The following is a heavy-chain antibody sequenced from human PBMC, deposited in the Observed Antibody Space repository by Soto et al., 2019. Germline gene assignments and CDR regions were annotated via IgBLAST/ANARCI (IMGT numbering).Heavy chain of an antibody. Sequence: GASVKVSCSASGFTFSSYAMHWVRQAPGKGLEYVSAISSNGGSTYYADSVKGRFTISRDNSKNTLYLQMSSLRAEDTAVYYCVKGTTYDILTGVWFDPWGQGTLVTAPQ. CDR2: ISSNGGST. CDR1: GFTFSSYA. V-gene: IGHV3-64D*06. D-gene: IGHD3-9*01. J-gene: IGHJ5*02. CDR3: VKGTTYDILTGVWFDP.